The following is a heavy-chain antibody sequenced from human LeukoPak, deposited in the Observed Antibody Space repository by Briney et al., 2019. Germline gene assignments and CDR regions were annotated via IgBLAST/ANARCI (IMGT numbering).Heavy chain of an antibody. V-gene: IGHV3-7*01. CDR2: IKQDGSEK. CDR1: GFTFSSYW. Sequence: PGGSLRLSCAASGFTFSSYWMSWVRQAPGKGLEWVANIKQDGSEKYYVDSVKGRFTISRDNAKNSLYLQMNSLRAGDTAVYYCARVRKSSSWYYYFDYWGQGTLVTVSS. J-gene: IGHJ4*02. D-gene: IGHD6-13*01. CDR3: ARVRKSSSWYYYFDY.